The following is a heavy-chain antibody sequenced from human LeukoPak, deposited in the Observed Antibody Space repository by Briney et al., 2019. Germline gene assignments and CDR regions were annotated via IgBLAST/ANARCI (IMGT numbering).Heavy chain of an antibody. CDR1: GGSISSYY. D-gene: IGHD6-19*01. J-gene: IGHJ6*03. Sequence: SETLSLTCTVSGGSISSYYWSWIRQPPGKGLEWIGYIYYSGSTNYNPSLKSRVTISVDTSKNQFSLKLSSVTAADTAVYYCARGYSSGWYPAYYMDVWGKGTTVTIS. CDR3: ARGYSSGWYPAYYMDV. V-gene: IGHV4-59*01. CDR2: IYYSGST.